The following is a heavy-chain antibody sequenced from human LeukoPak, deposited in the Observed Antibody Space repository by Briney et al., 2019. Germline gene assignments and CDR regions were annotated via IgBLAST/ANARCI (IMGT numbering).Heavy chain of an antibody. D-gene: IGHD5-24*01. CDR3: ARGDGYNFFDS. V-gene: IGHV3-66*01. CDR2: IYIDGNT. Sequence: PGGSLRLSSAASGFTVSRNYMSWVRQAPGKGLEWVSVIYIDGNTYYADSVRGRFTISRDNSKNKVYLQMNSLRAEDTAVYYCARGDGYNFFDSWGQGTLVTVSS. CDR1: GFTVSRNY. J-gene: IGHJ4*02.